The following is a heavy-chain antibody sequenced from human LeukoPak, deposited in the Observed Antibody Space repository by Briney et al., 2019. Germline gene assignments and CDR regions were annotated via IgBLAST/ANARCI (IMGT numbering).Heavy chain of an antibody. Sequence: GRSLRLSCAASGFTFSSYAMHWVRQAPGKGLEWVAVISYDGSNKYYADSVKGRFTISRDNSKNTLYLQMNSLRAEDTAVYYCARAPTYYYDSSGYYTPFDYWGQGTLVTVSS. CDR1: GFTFSSYA. V-gene: IGHV3-30-3*01. CDR2: ISYDGSNK. D-gene: IGHD3-22*01. J-gene: IGHJ4*02. CDR3: ARAPTYYYDSSGYYTPFDY.